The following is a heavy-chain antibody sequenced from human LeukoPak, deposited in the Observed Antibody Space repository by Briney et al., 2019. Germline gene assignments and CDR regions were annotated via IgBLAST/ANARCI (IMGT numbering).Heavy chain of an antibody. CDR1: GGSLSSGDYY. CDR3: ARGPGSIGYCSSTSCYDFFDF. V-gene: IGHV4-30-4*08. D-gene: IGHD2-2*01. Sequence: SQTLSLTCTVSGGSLSSGDYYWSWIRQPPGRGLEWIGYIYYSGSTYYNPSLKSRVTISVDTSKNQFSPKLSSVTAADTAVDYCARGPGSIGYCSSTSCYDFFDFWGQGTLVTVSS. J-gene: IGHJ4*02. CDR2: IYYSGST.